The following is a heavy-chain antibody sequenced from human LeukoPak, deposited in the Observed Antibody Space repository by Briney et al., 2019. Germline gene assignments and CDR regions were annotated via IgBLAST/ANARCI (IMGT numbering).Heavy chain of an antibody. CDR1: GYSFTGYH. Sequence: ASVKVSCKASGYSFTGYHMNWVRQAPGQGLGWMGWINANNGDSKYAEKFQGRVTMTRDTSISTTYMDLSRLRSDDTAVYYCARSLYGGNSDFDYWGQGTLVTVSS. CDR3: ARSLYGGNSDFDY. D-gene: IGHD4-23*01. J-gene: IGHJ4*02. V-gene: IGHV1-2*02. CDR2: INANNGDS.